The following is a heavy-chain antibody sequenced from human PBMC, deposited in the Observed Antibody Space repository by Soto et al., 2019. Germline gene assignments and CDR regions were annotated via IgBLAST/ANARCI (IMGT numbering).Heavy chain of an antibody. Sequence: QVQLLESGGGVVQPGRSLRLSCSASGFTFSTYAMQWFRQAPGKGLEWVAVMVDDGSNKYYADTGKGRFTISRDNSKNTLYQQMNSLSAEDTAGYYCARDRAGVAGRIDYWGQGTLVTVSS. V-gene: IGHV3-30-3*01. CDR1: GFTFSTYA. CDR2: MVDDGSNK. J-gene: IGHJ4*02. D-gene: IGHD6-19*01. CDR3: ARDRAGVAGRIDY.